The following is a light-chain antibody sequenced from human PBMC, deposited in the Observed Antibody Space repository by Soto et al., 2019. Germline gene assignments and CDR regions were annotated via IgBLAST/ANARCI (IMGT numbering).Light chain of an antibody. J-gene: IGLJ2*01. CDR2: TTN. CDR3: STWDDSLKGPV. CDR1: SSDVGSNT. V-gene: IGLV1-44*01. Sequence: QSVLTQPPSASGTPGQRVTISCSGSSSDVGSNTVNWYQQLPGTAPKLLVYTTNQRPSGVPDRFSGSKSGTSASLAISGLQSEEEADYYCSTWDDSLKGPVFGGGTKLTVL.